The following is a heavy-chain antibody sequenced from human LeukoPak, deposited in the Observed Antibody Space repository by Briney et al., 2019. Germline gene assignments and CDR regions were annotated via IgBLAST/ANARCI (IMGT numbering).Heavy chain of an antibody. CDR2: ISSSGSTI. J-gene: IGHJ4*02. D-gene: IGHD5-24*01. V-gene: IGHV3-48*04. CDR1: GFTFSTFA. CDR3: ARLDGYNYGAFDY. Sequence: GGSLRLSCAASGFTFSTFAMIWVRQPPGKGLEWVSYISSSGSTIYYADSVKGRFTISRDNAKNSLYLQMNSLRAEDTAVYYCARLDGYNYGAFDYWGQGTLVTVSS.